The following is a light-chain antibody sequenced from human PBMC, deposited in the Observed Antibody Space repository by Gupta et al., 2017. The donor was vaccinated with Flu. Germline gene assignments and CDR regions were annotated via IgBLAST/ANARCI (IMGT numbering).Light chain of an antibody. J-gene: IGKJ2*02. CDR1: QDITTY. Sequence: TQSPSSLSASVGDRVTITCQASQDITTYVNWYQQKPGKAPKVLIYDASTLGTGVPSRFSGSGYGTDFTFTISSLQPEDVATYYCQQYPGTFGQGTKLEI. CDR2: DAS. V-gene: IGKV1-33*01. CDR3: QQYPGT.